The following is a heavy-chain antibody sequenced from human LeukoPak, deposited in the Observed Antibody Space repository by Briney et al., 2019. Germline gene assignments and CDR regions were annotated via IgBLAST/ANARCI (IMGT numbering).Heavy chain of an antibody. CDR3: ARDGKPYYDILTGYEDYYYGMDV. CDR1: GYTFTSYG. Sequence: ASVKVSCKASGYTFTSYGISWVRQAPGQGLEWMGWISPYNGNTNYAQRLQGRVTLTTDTSTSTAYMELRSLRSDDTAVYYCARDGKPYYDILTGYEDYYYGMDVWGQGTTVIVSS. V-gene: IGHV1-18*01. J-gene: IGHJ6*02. D-gene: IGHD3-9*01. CDR2: ISPYNGNT.